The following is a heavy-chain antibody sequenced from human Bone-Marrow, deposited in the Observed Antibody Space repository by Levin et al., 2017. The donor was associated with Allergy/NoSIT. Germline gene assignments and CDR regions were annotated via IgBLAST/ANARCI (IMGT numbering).Heavy chain of an antibody. CDR3: ARCRGSSGYRGDYGMDV. J-gene: IGHJ6*02. CDR2: ISYDGSNK. CDR1: GFTFSSYA. V-gene: IGHV3-30-3*01. D-gene: IGHD3-22*01. Sequence: SGGSLRLSCAASGFTFSSYAMHWVRQAPGKGLEWVAVISYDGSNKYYADSVKGRFTISRDNSKNTLYLQMNSLRAEDTAVYYCARCRGSSGYRGDYGMDVWGQGTTVTVSS.